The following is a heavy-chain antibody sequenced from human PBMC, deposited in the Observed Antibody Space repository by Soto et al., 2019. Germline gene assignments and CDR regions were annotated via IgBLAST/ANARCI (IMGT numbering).Heavy chain of an antibody. J-gene: IGHJ4*02. D-gene: IGHD2-2*01. CDR1: GFTLSDYY. Sequence: EVQLVESGGGLVQPGGSLRLSCAASGFTLSDYYMHWARQAPGKGLVWVSRISNDGSNTDYADSVKGRFTTSRDNAKNTMHLQMNSLRAEDTAVYYCARVPDCSSSGCYRSFDIWGQGTLVTVSS. V-gene: IGHV3-74*01. CDR2: ISNDGSNT. CDR3: ARVPDCSSSGCYRSFDI.